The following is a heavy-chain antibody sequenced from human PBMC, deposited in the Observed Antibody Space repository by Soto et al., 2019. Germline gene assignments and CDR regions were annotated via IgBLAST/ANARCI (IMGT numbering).Heavy chain of an antibody. CDR3: AWGHSSSGGGYFDY. V-gene: IGHV3-48*03. CDR1: GFTFSSYE. Sequence: EVQLVESGGGLVQPGGSLRLSCAASGFTFSSYEMNWVRQAPGKGLEWVSYISSSGSTIYYADSVKGRFTISRDNAKNSLCLQTNILRAEVTAVYYCAWGHSSSGGGYFDYWGQETLVTVSS. J-gene: IGHJ4*02. CDR2: ISSSGSTI. D-gene: IGHD6-25*01.